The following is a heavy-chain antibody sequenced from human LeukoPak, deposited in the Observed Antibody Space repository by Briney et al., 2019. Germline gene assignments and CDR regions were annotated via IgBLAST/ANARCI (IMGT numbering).Heavy chain of an antibody. Sequence: SETLSLTCTVSGGSISSGGYYWSWIRQHQGKGLEGNGYIYYSGSTYYNPSLKSRVTISVDTSKNQFSLKLSSVTAADTAVYYCARGKLLRYFDWLSRTADAFDIWGQGTMVTVSS. CDR2: IYYSGST. D-gene: IGHD3-9*01. CDR3: ARGKLLRYFDWLSRTADAFDI. V-gene: IGHV4-31*03. J-gene: IGHJ3*02. CDR1: GGSISSGGYY.